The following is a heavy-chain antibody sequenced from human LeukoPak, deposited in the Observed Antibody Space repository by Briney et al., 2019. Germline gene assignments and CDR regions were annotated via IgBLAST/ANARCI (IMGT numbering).Heavy chain of an antibody. Sequence: GGSLRLSCAASGFTFSSHWMNWVRQAPGKGLEWVANIKEDGSRKYYVDSVKGRFTISRDNAQNSLYLQMNTLRGEDTAVYYRAREGEQQLGWFDPWGQGTLVTVSS. J-gene: IGHJ5*02. CDR1: GFTFSSHW. V-gene: IGHV3-7*03. D-gene: IGHD6-13*01. CDR3: AREGEQQLGWFDP. CDR2: IKEDGSRK.